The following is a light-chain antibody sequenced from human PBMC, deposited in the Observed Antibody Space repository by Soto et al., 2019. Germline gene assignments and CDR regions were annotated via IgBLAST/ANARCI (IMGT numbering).Light chain of an antibody. V-gene: IGLV2-14*01. CDR1: MRDVGGYNL. J-gene: IGLJ2*01. Sequence: QSVLTQPASVSGSPGRSSPISAPGPMRDVGGYNLVSWYQQHPGRAPQLILYEVRNRPSGISFRFSGSKSGNTASLTISGLQAEDEADYYCSSFTSKSSLIFGGGTKLTVL. CDR2: EVR. CDR3: SSFTSKSSLI.